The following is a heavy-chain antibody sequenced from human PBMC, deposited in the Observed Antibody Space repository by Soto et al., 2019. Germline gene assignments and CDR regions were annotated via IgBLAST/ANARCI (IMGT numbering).Heavy chain of an antibody. CDR1: GFSLSTRGVG. D-gene: IGHD4-17*01. Sequence: QITLKESGPTLVKPTQTLTLTCTFSGFSLSTRGVGVGWIRQPPGKALEWLAVIYCDDDKRYSPSLQSRLTLTMDPSKTQVVLTMTNMDHVDTATYYCARKNYGDYPTDYWGQGTLVTVSS. J-gene: IGHJ4*02. CDR2: IYCDDDK. CDR3: ARKNYGDYPTDY. V-gene: IGHV2-5*02.